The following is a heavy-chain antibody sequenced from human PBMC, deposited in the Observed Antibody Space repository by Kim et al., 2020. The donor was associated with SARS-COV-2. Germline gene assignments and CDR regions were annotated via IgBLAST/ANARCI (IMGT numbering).Heavy chain of an antibody. V-gene: IGHV3-9*01. D-gene: IGHD3-22*01. CDR1: GFTFDDYA. CDR3: AKDSLYYYDSSGYLDY. Sequence: GGSLRLSCAASGFTFDDYAMHWVRQAPGKGLEWVSGISWNSGSIGYADSVKGRFTISRDNAKNSLYLQMNSLRAEDTALYYCAKDSLYYYDSSGYLDYWGQGTLVTVSS. J-gene: IGHJ4*02. CDR2: ISWNSGSI.